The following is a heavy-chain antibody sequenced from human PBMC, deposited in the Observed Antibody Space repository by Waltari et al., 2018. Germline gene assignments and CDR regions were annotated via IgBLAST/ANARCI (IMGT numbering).Heavy chain of an antibody. V-gene: IGHV3-48*04. CDR3: ARNGEIVVATWAFDI. D-gene: IGHD3-22*01. CDR2: ISSSSSTI. CDR1: GFTFSSYS. Sequence: EVQLVESGGGLVQPGGSLRLSCAASGFTFSSYSMNWVRQAPGKGLEWVSYISSSSSTIYYADSVKGRFTISRDNAKNSLYLQMNSLRAEDTAVYYCARNGEIVVATWAFDIWGQGTMVTVSS. J-gene: IGHJ3*02.